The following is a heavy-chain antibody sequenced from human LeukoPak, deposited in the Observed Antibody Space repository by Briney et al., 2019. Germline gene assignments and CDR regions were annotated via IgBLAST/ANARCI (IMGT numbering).Heavy chain of an antibody. CDR3: ARAGFVIAAAGAGQVDY. J-gene: IGHJ4*02. D-gene: IGHD6-13*01. CDR2: INPNSGGT. CDR1: GYTFTGYY. Sequence: GASVKVSCKASGYTFTGYYMHWVRQAPGQGLEWMGWINPNSGGTNYAQKFQGRVTMTRDTSISTAYMELSRLRSDDTAVYYCARAGFVIAAAGAGQVDYWGQGTLVTVSS. V-gene: IGHV1-2*02.